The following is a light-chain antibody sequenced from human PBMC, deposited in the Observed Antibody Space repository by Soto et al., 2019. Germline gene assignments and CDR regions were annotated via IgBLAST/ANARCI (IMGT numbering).Light chain of an antibody. V-gene: IGKV1-6*01. CDR2: AAS. CDR3: LQDYSYPLT. CDR1: QGIRND. Sequence: AIQMTQSPSSLSASVGDRVTLTCRASQGIRNDLGWYQQKPGKAPKVLIYAASTLQSGVPSRFSGSGFGTDFTLTISSLQPDDFATYYCLQDYSYPLTFGGGTKVEL. J-gene: IGKJ4*01.